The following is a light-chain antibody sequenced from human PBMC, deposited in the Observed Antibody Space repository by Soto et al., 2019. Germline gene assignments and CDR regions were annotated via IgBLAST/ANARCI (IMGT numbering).Light chain of an antibody. Sequence: IQMTQSPSSLSASVGDRVTITCQASQDISDYLSWYQQKPGKAPKLLIFDASNLETGVPSRFSGSGSGTDFTFTISSLQAEDIATYYCQQYDNLPFTFGPGTRVDIK. V-gene: IGKV1-33*01. CDR3: QQYDNLPFT. CDR2: DAS. J-gene: IGKJ3*01. CDR1: QDISDY.